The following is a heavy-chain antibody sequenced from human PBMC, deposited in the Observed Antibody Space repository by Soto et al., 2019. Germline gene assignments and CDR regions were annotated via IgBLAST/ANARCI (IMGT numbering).Heavy chain of an antibody. D-gene: IGHD3-10*01. CDR3: ARVNRCGYGSTCFFDY. J-gene: IGHJ4*02. Sequence: GGSLRLSCAASGFTFSSYWMHWVRQAPGKGLVWVSRINSDGSTTNYADSVKGRFTVSRDNAKNTLYLQMNSLRAEDTAVYYCARVNRCGYGSTCFFDYWGQGTLVTVSS. CDR2: INSDGSTT. CDR1: GFTFSSYW. V-gene: IGHV3-74*01.